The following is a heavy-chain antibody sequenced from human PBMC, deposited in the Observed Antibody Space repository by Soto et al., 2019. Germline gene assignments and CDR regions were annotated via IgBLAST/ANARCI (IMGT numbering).Heavy chain of an antibody. J-gene: IGHJ6*02. V-gene: IGHV1-2*02. CDR2: INPNSGGT. Sequence: QVQLVQSGAEVKKPGASVKVSCKASGYTFTGYYMHWVRQAPGQGLEWMGWINPNSGGTNYAQKFQGRVTMTRDTSISTAYMELSRLRSDDTAVYYCARDFAGLTIFGVVTSYYYYGMDVWGQGTTVTVSS. CDR3: ARDFAGLTIFGVVTSYYYYGMDV. CDR1: GYTFTGYY. D-gene: IGHD3-3*01.